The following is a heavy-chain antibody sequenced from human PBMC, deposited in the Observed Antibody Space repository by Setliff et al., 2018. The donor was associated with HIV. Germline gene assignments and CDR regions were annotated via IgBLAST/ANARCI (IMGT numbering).Heavy chain of an antibody. CDR2: IYYSGST. CDR3: ARHSPSDY. J-gene: IGHJ4*02. CDR1: GGSISTSNW. V-gene: IGHV4-28*01. Sequence: PSETLSLTCTVSGGSISTSNWWGWIRQTPGKGLEWIGYIYYSGSTNYNPSLKSRVTMSVDTSKSQFSLKLSSVTAADTAVYYCARHSPSDYWGQGTLVTVSS.